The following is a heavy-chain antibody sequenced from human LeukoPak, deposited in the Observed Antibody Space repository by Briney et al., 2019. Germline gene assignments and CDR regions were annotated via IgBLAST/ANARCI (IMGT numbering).Heavy chain of an antibody. CDR2: IYYSGST. D-gene: IGHD3-22*01. J-gene: IGHJ3*02. CDR3: ALTYYYDSSGEGPDAFDI. CDR1: DGSISSYY. V-gene: IGHV4-59*01. Sequence: PSETLSLTCTVSDGSISSYYWSWIRQPPGKGLEWIGYIYYSGSTNYNPSLKSRVTISVDTSKNQFSLKLSSVTAADTAVYYCALTYYYDSSGEGPDAFDIWGQGTMVTVSS.